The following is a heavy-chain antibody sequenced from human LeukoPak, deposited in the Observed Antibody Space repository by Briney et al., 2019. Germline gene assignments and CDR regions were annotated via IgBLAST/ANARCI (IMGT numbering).Heavy chain of an antibody. V-gene: IGHV3-48*03. CDR2: ISISGSTI. D-gene: IGHD6-6*01. J-gene: IGHJ3*02. CDR1: GFTFSSYE. CDR3: AREGLWGAARDAFDI. Sequence: PGGSLRLSCAASGFTFSSYEMNWVRQAPGKGLEWVSYISISGSTIYYADSVKGRFTISRDNAKNSLYPQMNSLRVEDTAVYYCAREGLWGAARDAFDIWGQGTMVTVSS.